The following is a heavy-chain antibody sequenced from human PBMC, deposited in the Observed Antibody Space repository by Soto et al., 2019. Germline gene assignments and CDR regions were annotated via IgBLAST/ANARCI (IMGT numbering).Heavy chain of an antibody. Sequence: SETLSLTCTVSGGSISSSSYYWGWIRQPPGKGLEWIGSIYYSGSTYYYPSLKSRVTISVDTSKNQFSLKLSSVTAADTAVYYCARVATYYDILTGYHATNWFDPWGQGTLVTVS. CDR2: IYYSGST. V-gene: IGHV4-39*01. J-gene: IGHJ5*02. CDR1: GGSISSSSYY. CDR3: ARVATYYDILTGYHATNWFDP. D-gene: IGHD3-9*01.